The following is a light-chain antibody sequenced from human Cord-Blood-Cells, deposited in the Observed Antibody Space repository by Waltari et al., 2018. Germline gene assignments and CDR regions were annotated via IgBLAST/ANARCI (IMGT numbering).Light chain of an antibody. V-gene: IGLV2-23*01. CDR2: EGS. Sequence: QSALTQPASVSGSPGKSITISCTGTSSDVGRYNLVSWYQQPPGKAPNLMIYEGSKRPSGVSNRFSGSKSGNTASLTVSGLQAEDEADYYCCSYAGSSTWVFGGGTKLTVL. CDR1: SSDVGRYNL. J-gene: IGLJ3*02. CDR3: CSYAGSSTWV.